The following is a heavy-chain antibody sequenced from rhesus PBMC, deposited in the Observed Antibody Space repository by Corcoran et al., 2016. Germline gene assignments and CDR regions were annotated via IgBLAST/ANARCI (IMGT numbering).Heavy chain of an antibody. CDR2: IDSSGST. J-gene: IGHJ4*01. V-gene: IGHV4-160*01. CDR1: GGSISGYW. CDR3: ARASKIRIDY. Sequence: QLQLQESGPGLVKPSETLSLTCAASGGSISGYWRSWIRLPPGKGREWLGRIDSSGSTDYNPSLKSRVTISRDTSKNQFSLKLSSVTAADTAVYYCARASKIRIDYWGQGVLVTVSS. D-gene: IGHD2-21*01.